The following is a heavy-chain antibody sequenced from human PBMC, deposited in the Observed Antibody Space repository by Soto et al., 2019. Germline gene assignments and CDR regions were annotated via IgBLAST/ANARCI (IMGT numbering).Heavy chain of an antibody. CDR1: GGTFSSYA. D-gene: IGHD2-2*01. Sequence: EASVKVSCKASGGTFSSYAISWVRQAPGQGLEWMGGIIPIFGTANYAQKFQGRVTITADESTSTAYMELSSLRSDDTAVYYCAREGLVLVPTTVISDYYYYAMDVWGQGTTVTVSS. CDR2: IIPIFGTA. CDR3: AREGLVLVPTTVISDYYYYAMDV. J-gene: IGHJ6*02. V-gene: IGHV1-69*13.